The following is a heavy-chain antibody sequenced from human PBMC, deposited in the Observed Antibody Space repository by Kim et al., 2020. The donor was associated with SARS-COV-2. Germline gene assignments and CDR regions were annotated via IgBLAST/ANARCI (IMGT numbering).Heavy chain of an antibody. V-gene: IGHV3-30*07. CDR3: ARDVVIATLGPRYYYGMDV. J-gene: IGHJ6*02. D-gene: IGHD2-21*01. Sequence: GRFTISRDNSKNTLYLQMNSLRAEDTAVYYCARDVVIATLGPRYYYGMDVWGQGTTVTVSS.